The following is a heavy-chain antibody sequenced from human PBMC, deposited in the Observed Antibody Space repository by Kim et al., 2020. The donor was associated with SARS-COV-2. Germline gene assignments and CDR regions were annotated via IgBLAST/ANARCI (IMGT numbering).Heavy chain of an antibody. D-gene: IGHD6-19*01. CDR1: GFTFSNYW. CDR3: AKIGWSGWEFDY. Sequence: GGSLRLSCAASGFTFSNYWMTWVRQAPGKGLEWVANINQDVSNKYYVDSVKGRFTISRDNAKNSLFLQMNSLRDEDTAVYYCAKIGWSGWEFDYWGQGTLVTVSS. J-gene: IGHJ4*02. CDR2: INQDVSNK. V-gene: IGHV3-7*01.